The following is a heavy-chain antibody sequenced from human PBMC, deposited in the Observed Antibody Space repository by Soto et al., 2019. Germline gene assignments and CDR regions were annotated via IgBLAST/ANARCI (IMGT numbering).Heavy chain of an antibody. J-gene: IGHJ4*02. CDR3: ARGSYSSGWYESFDY. V-gene: IGHV1-8*01. CDR2: MNPNSGNT. CDR1: GYTFPIYD. Sequence: VKVSCKASGYTFPIYDINWVRQATGQGLEWMGWMNPNSGNTGYAQKFQGRVTMTRNTSISTAYMELSSLRSEDTAVYYCARGSYSSGWYESFDYWGQGTLVTVSS. D-gene: IGHD6-19*01.